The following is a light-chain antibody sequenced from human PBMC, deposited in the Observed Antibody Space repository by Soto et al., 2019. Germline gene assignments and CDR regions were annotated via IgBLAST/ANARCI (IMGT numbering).Light chain of an antibody. J-gene: IGLJ1*01. CDR2: GVT. CDR3: SSFTTTYFYV. CDR1: GGDIGAYNY. V-gene: IGLV2-14*01. Sequence: QSALTQPASVSGSLGQSITLSCTGSGGDIGAYNYVSWYQQHPGKAPKLIVYGVTHRPSGVSSRFSASKSAYTASLTISALHAEDEPDYYCSSFTTTYFYVFGPGTKLTVL.